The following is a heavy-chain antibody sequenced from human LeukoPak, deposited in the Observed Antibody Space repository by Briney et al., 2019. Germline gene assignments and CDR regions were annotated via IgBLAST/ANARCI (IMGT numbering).Heavy chain of an antibody. D-gene: IGHD3-22*01. CDR3: ARRLDSSGYYYVAWYFDL. CDR1: GGSISSSSYY. V-gene: IGHV4-39*07. Sequence: SETLSLTCTVSGGSISSSSYYWGWIRQPPGKGLEWIGEINHSGSTNYNPSLKSRVTISVDTSKNQFSLKLSSVTAADTAVYYCARRLDSSGYYYVAWYFDLWGRGTLVTVSS. J-gene: IGHJ2*01. CDR2: INHSGST.